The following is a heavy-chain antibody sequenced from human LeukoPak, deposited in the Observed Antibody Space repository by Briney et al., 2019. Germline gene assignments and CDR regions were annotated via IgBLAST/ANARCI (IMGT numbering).Heavy chain of an antibody. D-gene: IGHD3-10*01. CDR2: ISSSSSYI. J-gene: IGHJ4*02. V-gene: IGHV3-21*04. CDR1: GFTFSSYS. Sequence: GGSLRLSCAASGFTFSSYSMNWVRQAPGKGLEWVSSISSSSSYIYYADSVKGRFTISRDNAKNSLYLQMNSLRAGDTAVYYCAKGDSQGTGSYYNGYWGQGTLVTVSS. CDR3: AKGDSQGTGSYYNGY.